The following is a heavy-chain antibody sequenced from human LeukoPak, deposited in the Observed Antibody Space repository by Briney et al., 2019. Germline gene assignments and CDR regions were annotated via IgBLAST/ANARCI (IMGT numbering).Heavy chain of an antibody. CDR2: ISSSGSTI. J-gene: IGHJ6*03. CDR1: GFTFSSYE. CDR3: ARRGRIAVAGYYYMDL. V-gene: IGHV3-48*03. Sequence: GGSLRLSCAASGFTFSSYEMNWVRQAPGEGLEWVSYISSSGSTIYYADSVRGRFTISRDNAKNSLYLQMNSLTAEDTDVYYCARRGRIAVAGYYYMDLWGKGTTVTISS. D-gene: IGHD6-19*01.